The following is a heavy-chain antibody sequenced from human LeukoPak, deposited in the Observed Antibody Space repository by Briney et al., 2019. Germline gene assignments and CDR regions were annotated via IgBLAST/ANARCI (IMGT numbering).Heavy chain of an antibody. CDR3: ATDSPGSYYDSSGYYSHFPFGY. D-gene: IGHD3-22*01. CDR2: VDPEDGET. Sequence: ASVKVSCKASGYTFTDYYMHWVQQAPGKGLEWMGLVDPEDGETIYAEKFQGRATITADTSTDTAYMELSSLRSEDTAVYYCATDSPGSYYDSSGYYSHFPFGYWGQGTLVTVSS. CDR1: GYTFTDYY. J-gene: IGHJ4*02. V-gene: IGHV1-69-2*01.